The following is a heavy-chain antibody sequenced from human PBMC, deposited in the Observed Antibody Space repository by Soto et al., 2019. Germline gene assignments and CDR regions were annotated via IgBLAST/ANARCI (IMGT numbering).Heavy chain of an antibody. V-gene: IGHV3-48*02. D-gene: IGHD2-15*01. CDR3: ARGYCNGGSCYPGIY. Sequence: EVHLVESGGGSVQPGGSLRLSCAASGFTFNSYSMHWVRQAPGKGLEWVSYITGSSSAIYYADSVKGRFTISRDNAKNSLSLQMNSLRDEDTAVYYCARGYCNGGSCYPGIYWGQGTLVSVSS. CDR1: GFTFNSYS. CDR2: ITGSSSAI. J-gene: IGHJ4*02.